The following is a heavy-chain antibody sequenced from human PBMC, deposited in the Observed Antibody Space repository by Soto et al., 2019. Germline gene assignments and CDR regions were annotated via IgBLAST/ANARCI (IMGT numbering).Heavy chain of an antibody. Sequence: QVQLQESGPGLVKPSGTLSLTCAVSGGSISSSNWWSWVHQPPGKGLEWIGEIYHSGSTNYNPSLKSRVTIAVDKSKNQFSLKLSSVTAADTAVYYCARGEEYDYGDDSFDYWGQGTLVTVSS. CDR1: GGSISSSNW. CDR3: ARGEEYDYGDDSFDY. V-gene: IGHV4-4*02. D-gene: IGHD4-17*01. CDR2: IYHSGST. J-gene: IGHJ4*02.